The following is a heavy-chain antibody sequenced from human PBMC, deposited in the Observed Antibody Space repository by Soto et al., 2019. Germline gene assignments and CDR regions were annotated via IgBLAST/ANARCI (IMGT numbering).Heavy chain of an antibody. V-gene: IGHV4-39*01. J-gene: IGHJ3*02. CDR3: ANRRLGHDSFDI. Sequence: QLQLQESVSGLVKPAETLSFTCTVSGCSISSSSYYWGWIRQPPGKGLAWIGSIYYSGSTYYNPSLKIRVTISVDTSKNQFSLKLSSVTAADTAVYYCANRRLGHDSFDIWGQGTMVTVSS. CDR1: GCSISSSSYY. CDR2: IYYSGST.